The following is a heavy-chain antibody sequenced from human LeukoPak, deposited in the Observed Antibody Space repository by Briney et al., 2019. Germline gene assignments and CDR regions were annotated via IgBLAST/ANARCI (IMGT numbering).Heavy chain of an antibody. CDR1: GYTFSIYT. V-gene: IGHV3-23*01. Sequence: PGGSLRLSCAPCGYTFSIYTMNSVPEALGQGLEWVATISDPHSGSETHYADSVQGRFTISRDDSQNMVYLQMDSVRAEDTAVYYCTTRLRNHFDYWGQGTQVTVSS. CDR2: ISDPHSGSET. D-gene: IGHD5-12*01. CDR3: TTRLRNHFDY. J-gene: IGHJ4*02.